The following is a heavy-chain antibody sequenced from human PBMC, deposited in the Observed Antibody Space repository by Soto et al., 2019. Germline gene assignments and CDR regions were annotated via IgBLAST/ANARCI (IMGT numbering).Heavy chain of an antibody. D-gene: IGHD2-15*01. V-gene: IGHV4-30-4*08. CDR2: IYYSGSP. CDR3: AWWGARWPGYFDF. J-gene: IGHJ4*02. Sequence: PSETLSLTCSVSGGSISGDYYWSWVRQSPEKGLEWIGYIYYSGSPYSNPALQSGLSMSLDTSKNQFSLKLRSVTAADTAVYYCAWWGARWPGYFDFWGQGPLVPVSS. CDR1: GGSISGDYY.